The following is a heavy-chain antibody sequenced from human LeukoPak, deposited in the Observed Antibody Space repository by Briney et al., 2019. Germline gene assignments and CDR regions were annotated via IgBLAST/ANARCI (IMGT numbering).Heavy chain of an antibody. CDR3: SVNALSNWFDP. V-gene: IGHV4-39*07. CDR1: GGSISSSSYY. CDR2: IYYSGST. Sequence: ASETLSLTCTVSGGSISSSSYYWGWIRQPPGKGLEWIGSIYYSGSTYYNPSLKSRVTISVDTSKNQFSLKLSSVTAADTAVHYCSVNALSNWFDPWGQGTLVTVSS. J-gene: IGHJ5*02. D-gene: IGHD5/OR15-5a*01.